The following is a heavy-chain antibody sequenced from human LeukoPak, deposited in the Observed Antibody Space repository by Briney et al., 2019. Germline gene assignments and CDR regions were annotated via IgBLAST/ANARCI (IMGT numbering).Heavy chain of an antibody. CDR3: ARVRALGYYYDSSGSYYFDY. D-gene: IGHD3-22*01. J-gene: IGHJ4*02. Sequence: GASVKVSCKASGYTFTGYYMHWVRQVPGQGLEWMGWINPNSGGTNYAQKFQGWVTMTRDTSISTAYMELSRLRSDDTAVYYCARVRALGYYYDSSGSYYFDYWGQGTLVTVSS. CDR2: INPNSGGT. V-gene: IGHV1-2*04. CDR1: GYTFTGYY.